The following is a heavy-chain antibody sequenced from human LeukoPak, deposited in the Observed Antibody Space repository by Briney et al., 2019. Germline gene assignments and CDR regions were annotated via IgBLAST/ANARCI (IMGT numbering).Heavy chain of an antibody. V-gene: IGHV3-21*01. CDR1: GFTFSSYS. Sequence: GGSLGLSCAASGFTFSSYSMNWVRQAPGKGLEWVSSISSSSSYIYYADSVKGRFTISRDNAKNSLYLQMNSLRAEDTAVYYCARDHEYSSSWYPPYDAFDIWSQGTMVTVSS. CDR2: ISSSSSYI. CDR3: ARDHEYSSSWYPPYDAFDI. D-gene: IGHD6-13*01. J-gene: IGHJ3*02.